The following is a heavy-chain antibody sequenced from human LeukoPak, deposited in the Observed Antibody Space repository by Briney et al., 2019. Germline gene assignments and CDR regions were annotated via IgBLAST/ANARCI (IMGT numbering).Heavy chain of an antibody. CDR3: ASATYYDFWSGYYTFLPGGYYYGVDV. CDR2: MNPNSGNT. CDR1: GYTFTSYD. J-gene: IGHJ6*02. Sequence: ASVTVSCKASGYTFTSYDINWVRQAPGQGLEWMGWMNPNSGNTGYAQKFQGRVTMTRNTSISTAYMELSSLRSEDTAVYYCASATYYDFWSGYYTFLPGGYYYGVDVWGQGTTVTVSS. D-gene: IGHD3-3*01. V-gene: IGHV1-8*01.